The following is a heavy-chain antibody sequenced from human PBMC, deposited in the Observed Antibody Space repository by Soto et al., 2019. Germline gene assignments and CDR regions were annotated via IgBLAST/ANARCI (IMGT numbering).Heavy chain of an antibody. CDR3: ARSHLTTVTIPFIPDFDY. D-gene: IGHD4-17*01. CDR1: GGSISSSSYY. Sequence: SETLSLTCTVSGGSISSSSYYWGWIRQPPGKGLEWIGSIYYSGSTYYNPSLKSRVTISVDTSKNQFSLKLSSVTAADTAVYYCARSHLTTVTIPFIPDFDYWGQGTLVTVSS. J-gene: IGHJ4*02. CDR2: IYYSGST. V-gene: IGHV4-39*01.